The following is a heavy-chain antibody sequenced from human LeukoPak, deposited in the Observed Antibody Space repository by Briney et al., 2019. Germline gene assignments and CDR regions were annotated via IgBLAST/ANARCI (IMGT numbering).Heavy chain of an antibody. Sequence: SVKVSCKASGGTFISYAISWVRQAPGQGLEWMGGIIPIFGTANYAQKFQGRVTITADKSTSTAYMELSSLRSEDTAVYYCARAVGYSNYYYYYYMDVWGKGTTVTVSS. CDR1: GGTFISYA. D-gene: IGHD4-11*01. CDR2: IIPIFGTA. J-gene: IGHJ6*03. V-gene: IGHV1-69*06. CDR3: ARAVGYSNYYYYYYMDV.